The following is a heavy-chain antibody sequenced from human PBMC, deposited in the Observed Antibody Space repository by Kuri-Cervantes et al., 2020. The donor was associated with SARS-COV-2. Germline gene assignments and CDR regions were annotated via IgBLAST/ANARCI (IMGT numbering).Heavy chain of an antibody. CDR1: EFTFSSYD. D-gene: IGHD5-24*01. J-gene: IGHJ4*02. CDR3: AKGISVEKARVGEN. V-gene: IGHV3-23*01. CDR2: ITGSAGRT. Sequence: GGSLRLSCAASEFTFSSYDMTWVRQAPGKGLEWVSTITGSAGRTNYADSVKGRFTISRDNSKNTMYLQMNSVRAEDTALYYCAKGISVEKARVGENWGQGTLVTVSS.